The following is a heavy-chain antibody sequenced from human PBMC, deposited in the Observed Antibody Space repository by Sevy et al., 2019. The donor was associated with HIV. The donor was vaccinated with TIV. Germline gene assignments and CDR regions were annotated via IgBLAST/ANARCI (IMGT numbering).Heavy chain of an antibody. J-gene: IGHJ4*02. Sequence: GGSLRLSCAASGFTFSNAWMSWVRQAPGKGLEWVGPIKTKAHGGTTDYAAPVKGRFTISRDDSKNTLYLQMNSLKTEDTAVYYCTTDPYYYGSGAPYFDYWGQGTLVTVSS. CDR3: TTDPYYYGSGAPYFDY. CDR1: GFTFSNAW. V-gene: IGHV3-15*01. D-gene: IGHD3-10*01. CDR2: IKTKAHGGTT.